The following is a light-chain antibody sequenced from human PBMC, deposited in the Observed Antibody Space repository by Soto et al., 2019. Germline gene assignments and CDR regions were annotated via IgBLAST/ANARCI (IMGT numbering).Light chain of an antibody. J-gene: IGLJ1*01. CDR3: SSYTSSSTYV. Sequence: QSVLTQPPSVSGSPGQSVTISCTGTSSDVGSYNRVSRYQQPPGTAPKVMIYDVSNRPSGVPDRFSGSKSGNTASLTISGLQAEDVSDYYCSSYTSSSTYVFGTGTKVTV. CDR2: DVS. CDR1: SSDVGSYNR. V-gene: IGLV2-18*02.